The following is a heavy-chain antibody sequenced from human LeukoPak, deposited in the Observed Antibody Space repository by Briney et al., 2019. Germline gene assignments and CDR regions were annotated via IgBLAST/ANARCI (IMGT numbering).Heavy chain of an antibody. J-gene: IGHJ6*03. CDR2: ISGSSSNI. CDR1: GFTFSSYA. CDR3: ARDPSVGARHYFYMDV. D-gene: IGHD6-6*01. V-gene: IGHV3-48*01. Sequence: PGGSLRLSCAASGFTFSSYAMSWVRQAPGKGLDWVSYISGSSSNIRYADSVRGRFTISRDNAKNSLYLQMSSLTAEDTAVYYCARDPSVGARHYFYMDVWGKGTTVTVSS.